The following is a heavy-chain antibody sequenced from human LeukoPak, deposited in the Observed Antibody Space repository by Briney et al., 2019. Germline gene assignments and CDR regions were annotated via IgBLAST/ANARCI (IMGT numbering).Heavy chain of an antibody. Sequence: GGSLRLPCAASGCTISSYRMSWVRQPPGKGQELVANIKQDGSEKYYVDSVKGRFTISRDNAKNSLYLQMNSLRAENTAVYYCARGGVYWGQGTLVTVSS. J-gene: IGHJ4*02. CDR2: IKQDGSEK. CDR1: GCTISSYR. V-gene: IGHV3-7*01. CDR3: ARGGVY.